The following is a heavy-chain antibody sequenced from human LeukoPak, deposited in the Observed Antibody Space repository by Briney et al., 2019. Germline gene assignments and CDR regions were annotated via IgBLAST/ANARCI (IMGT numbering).Heavy chain of an antibody. Sequence: GGSLRLSCAASGFTFSSYAMSWVRQAPGKGLEWVSAISGSGGSTYYADSVKGRFTISRDNSKNTLYLQMNSLRAEDTAVYYCAKRDYYDGSGSAGQEKRFDYLGQGTLVTVSS. D-gene: IGHD3-10*01. J-gene: IGHJ4*02. CDR1: GFTFSSYA. CDR2: ISGSGGST. CDR3: AKRDYYDGSGSAGQEKRFDY. V-gene: IGHV3-23*01.